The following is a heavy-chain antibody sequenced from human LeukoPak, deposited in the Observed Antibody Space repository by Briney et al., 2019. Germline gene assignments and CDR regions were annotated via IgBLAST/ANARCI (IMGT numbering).Heavy chain of an antibody. CDR2: IYYSGST. D-gene: IGHD3-9*01. CDR3: ARGGMVLRYFDWSHLFDY. J-gene: IGHJ4*02. CDR1: GGSISSYY. V-gene: IGHV4-59*12. Sequence: SETLSLTCTVSGGSISSYYWSWIRQPPGKGLEWIGYIYYSGSTNYNPSLKSRVTISVDTSKNQFSLKLSSVTAADTAVYYCARGGMVLRYFDWSHLFDYWGQGTLVTVSS.